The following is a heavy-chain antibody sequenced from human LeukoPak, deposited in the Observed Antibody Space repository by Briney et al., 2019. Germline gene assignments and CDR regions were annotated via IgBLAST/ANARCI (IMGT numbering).Heavy chain of an antibody. CDR2: ISGSGGST. V-gene: IGHV3-23*01. CDR1: GFTFSSFG. CDR3: AKPTYYYDSSGYQ. Sequence: GGSLRLSCAASGFTFSSFGMNWVRQAPGKGLEWVSAISGSGGSTYYADSVKGRFTISRDNSKNTLYLQMNSLRAEDTAVYYCAKPTYYYDSSGYQWGQGTLVTVSS. D-gene: IGHD3-22*01. J-gene: IGHJ4*02.